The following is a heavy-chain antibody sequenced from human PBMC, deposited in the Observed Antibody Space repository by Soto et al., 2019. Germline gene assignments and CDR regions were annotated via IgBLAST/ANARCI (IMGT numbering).Heavy chain of an antibody. V-gene: IGHV4-59*01. CDR3: ARSLRNDLFDY. CDR1: GGSISRYF. CDR2: IYYTGST. Sequence: QVQLQESGPGLVKPSETLSLTCTVSGGSISRYFWGWIRQPPGKGLELIGYIYYTGSTNYHPSLKNRVTISVDTSQNQFSLKLNSVTAADTVVYFCARSLRNDLFDYWGQGALVTVSS. D-gene: IGHD3-16*01. J-gene: IGHJ4*02.